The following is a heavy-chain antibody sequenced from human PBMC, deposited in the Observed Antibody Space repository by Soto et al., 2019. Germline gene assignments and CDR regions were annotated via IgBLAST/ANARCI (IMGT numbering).Heavy chain of an antibody. Sequence: QVQLVESGGGVVQPGRSLRLSCAVSGFTFSSYGMHWVRQAPGKGLEWVAAIEYDGSKKFYADSVKGRFTISRDNSKNTLYLQMNGLRAEDTAVYYCARGLGRWFFDLWGRATLVTVSS. CDR1: GFTFSSYG. J-gene: IGHJ2*01. CDR2: IEYDGSKK. CDR3: ARGLGRWFFDL. D-gene: IGHD7-27*01. V-gene: IGHV3-33*01.